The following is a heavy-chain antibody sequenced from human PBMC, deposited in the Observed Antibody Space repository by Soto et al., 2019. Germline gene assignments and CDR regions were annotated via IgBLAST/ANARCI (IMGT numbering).Heavy chain of an antibody. CDR3: ASTPLLAMVRGVIPTLDY. J-gene: IGHJ4*02. D-gene: IGHD3-10*01. CDR1: GGSFSGYY. V-gene: IGHV4-34*01. Sequence: QVQLQQWGAGLLKPSETLSLTCAVYGGSFSGYYWSWIRQPPGKGLEWIGEINHSGSTNYNPSLKIPDTIAVDTSKNHFSLKLSSVTAADTAVYYCASTPLLAMVRGVIPTLDYWGQGTLDTVSS. CDR2: INHSGST.